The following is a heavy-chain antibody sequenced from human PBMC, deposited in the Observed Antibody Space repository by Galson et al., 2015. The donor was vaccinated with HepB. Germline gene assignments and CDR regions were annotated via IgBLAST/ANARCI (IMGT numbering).Heavy chain of an antibody. CDR3: ARGEIYTGSYLPRHPFDL. V-gene: IGHV1-18*04. Sequence: SVKVSCKASGYTFSDYGIAWVRQAPGQGLEWMGWISGYNGHTNYAKKFQGRVTMSIDTSTSTAYMELRGLRSDDTAVYYCARGEIYTGSYLPRHPFDLWGQGTTVTVSS. CDR1: GYTFSDYG. CDR2: ISGYNGHT. D-gene: IGHD1-26*01. J-gene: IGHJ3*01.